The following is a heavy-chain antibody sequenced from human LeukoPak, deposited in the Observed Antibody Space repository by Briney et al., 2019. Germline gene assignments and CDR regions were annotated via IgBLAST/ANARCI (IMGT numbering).Heavy chain of an antibody. D-gene: IGHD1-26*01. J-gene: IGHJ4*02. CDR2: IYYSGST. V-gene: IGHV4-61*03. Sequence: SETLSLTCSVFGGSVSSGSYYWSWIRQSPGKGLEWIGCIYYSGSTNYNPSLRGRVAMSMDTAKNHFSVRLMSVKDAGKAIYYCARAPGIVGTTPFGNYWGRGTLVTVSS. CDR1: GGSVSSGSYY. CDR3: ARAPGIVGTTPFGNY.